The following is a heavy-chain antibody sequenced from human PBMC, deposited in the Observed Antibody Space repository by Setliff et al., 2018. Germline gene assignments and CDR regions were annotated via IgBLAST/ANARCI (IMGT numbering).Heavy chain of an antibody. J-gene: IGHJ4*02. Sequence: GGSLRLSCATSGFTFNNYYMSWVRQAPGKGLEWVANIHQNGSWIYYVDSVKGRFIISRDNAKNSLHLQMDSLRAEDAAVYYCARGVVAADGLYYFDHWGQGTLVTVSS. V-gene: IGHV3-7*01. D-gene: IGHD6-13*01. CDR3: ARGVVAADGLYYFDH. CDR1: GFTFNNYY. CDR2: IHQNGSWI.